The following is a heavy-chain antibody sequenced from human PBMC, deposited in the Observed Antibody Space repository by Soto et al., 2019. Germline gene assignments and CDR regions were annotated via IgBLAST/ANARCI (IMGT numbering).Heavy chain of an antibody. V-gene: IGHV1-2*04. CDR1: GYTFTGYY. CDR2: INPNSGGT. Sequence: ASVKVYCKASGYTFTGYYMHWVRQAPGQGLEWMGWINPNSGGTNYAQKFQGWVTMTRDTSISTAYMELSRLRSDDTAVYYCARGPEYSSSSDLDYWGQGTLVTVSS. D-gene: IGHD6-6*01. J-gene: IGHJ4*02. CDR3: ARGPEYSSSSDLDY.